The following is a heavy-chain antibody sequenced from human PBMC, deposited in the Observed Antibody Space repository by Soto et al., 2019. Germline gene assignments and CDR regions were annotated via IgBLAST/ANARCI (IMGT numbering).Heavy chain of an antibody. CDR2: IYYSGSS. CDR3: ARAAHPTVSGTDY. CDR1: GGSMSSYY. D-gene: IGHD6-19*01. J-gene: IGHJ4*02. V-gene: IGHV4-59*01. Sequence: SETLSLTCTVSGGSMSSYYWSWIRQPPGKGLEWIGYIYYSGSSNYNPSLKSRVTISVDTAKNQFSLKLSSVTAADTAVYYCARAAHPTVSGTDYWGQGALVTVS.